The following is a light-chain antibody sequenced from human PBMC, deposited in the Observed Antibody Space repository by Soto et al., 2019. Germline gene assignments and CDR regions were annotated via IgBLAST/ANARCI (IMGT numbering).Light chain of an antibody. Sequence: QLVLTQSPSASASLGASVKLTCTLSSGHSSYAIGWHQQQPERGPRYLMKLNSDGRHSKGDGLPDRFSGSSSGAERYLTISSLQSEDEADYYCQTWGTGFWVFGGGTKVTVL. CDR3: QTWGTGFWV. V-gene: IGLV4-69*01. J-gene: IGLJ3*02. CDR2: LNSDGRH. CDR1: SGHSSYA.